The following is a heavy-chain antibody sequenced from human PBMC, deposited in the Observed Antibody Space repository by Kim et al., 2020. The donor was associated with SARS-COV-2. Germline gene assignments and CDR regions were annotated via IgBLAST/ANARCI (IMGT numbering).Heavy chain of an antibody. V-gene: IGHV3-23*01. Sequence: HASSVKGRFRISRDNSRNMLFHKMNSLGAEDTAVYYCAKDRQYLWFGEVWGQGTRVTVSS. J-gene: IGHJ4*02. CDR3: AKDRQYLWFGEV. D-gene: IGHD3-10*01.